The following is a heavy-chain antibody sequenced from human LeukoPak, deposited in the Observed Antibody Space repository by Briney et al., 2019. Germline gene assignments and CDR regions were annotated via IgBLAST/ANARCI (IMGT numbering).Heavy chain of an antibody. CDR1: GFTFSNYA. CDR3: AKDLPELELHLPFDAFDI. V-gene: IGHV3-23*01. J-gene: IGHJ3*02. Sequence: GGSLRLSCAASGFTFSNYAMHWVRQAPGKGLEWVSAISGSGGSTYYADSVKGRFTISRDNSKNTLYLQMNSLRAEDTAVYYCAKDLPELELHLPFDAFDIWGQGTMVTVPS. CDR2: ISGSGGST. D-gene: IGHD1-7*01.